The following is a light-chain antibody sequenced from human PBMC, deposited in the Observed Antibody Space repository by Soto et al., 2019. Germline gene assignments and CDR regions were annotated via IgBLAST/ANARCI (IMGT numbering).Light chain of an antibody. J-gene: IGKJ1*01. CDR2: AAS. V-gene: IGKV1-9*01. CDR1: QDINSY. Sequence: DIQLTQSPSFLSASVGDRVTITCRASQDINSYLAWYQQKPGKAPKLLIYAASTLQSAVPSRFSGGGSGTEFTLTISSLQPEDSATYYCQQLSTYPRTFGQGTKVEI. CDR3: QQLSTYPRT.